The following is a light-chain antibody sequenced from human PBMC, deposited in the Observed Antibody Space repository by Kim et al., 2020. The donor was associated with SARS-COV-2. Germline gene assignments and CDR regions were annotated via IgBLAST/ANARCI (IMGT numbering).Light chain of an antibody. CDR2: DES. CDR1: QDISKF. Sequence: SASVGDTVTITCQASQDISKFINWCQQKPGKAPRLLVFDESVLEVGVPSRFRGSGSGTLFTLTINSLQPEDVATYFCLQYNNLPYTFGQGTKLEI. V-gene: IGKV1-33*01. J-gene: IGKJ2*01. CDR3: LQYNNLPYT.